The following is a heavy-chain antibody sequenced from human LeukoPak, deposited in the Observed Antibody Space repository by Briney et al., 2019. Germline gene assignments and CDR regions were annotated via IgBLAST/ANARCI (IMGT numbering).Heavy chain of an antibody. Sequence: PSETLSLTCTVSGGSISSSSYYWGWLRQPPGKGLEWIGSIHHSGRTYYNPSLKSRVTISVDTSKNQFSLKLSSVTAADTAVYYCARDHLANLASRLFDPWGQGTLVTVSS. D-gene: IGHD3-3*01. V-gene: IGHV4-39*07. CDR1: GGSISSSSYY. CDR2: IHHSGRT. J-gene: IGHJ5*02. CDR3: ARDHLANLASRLFDP.